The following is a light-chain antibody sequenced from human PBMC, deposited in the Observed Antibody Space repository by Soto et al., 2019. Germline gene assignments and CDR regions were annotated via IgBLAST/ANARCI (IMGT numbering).Light chain of an antibody. V-gene: IGKV3-20*01. Sequence: EIGLTQSPGTLSLSPGERATLSCRASQSVSSSYVAWYQHKPGQAPRLLLYEAYISAIVSPNRFSGSGSGTDFNLTISRLEPEDFAVYHCQQYGSSPPTVGQGYKVELK. J-gene: IGKJ1*01. CDR3: QQYGSSPPT. CDR2: EAY. CDR1: QSVSSSY.